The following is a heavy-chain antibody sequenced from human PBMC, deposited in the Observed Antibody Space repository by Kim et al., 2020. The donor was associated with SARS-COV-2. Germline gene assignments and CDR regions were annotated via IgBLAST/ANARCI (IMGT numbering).Heavy chain of an antibody. CDR3: AREAGDSSWYQSYYYYGMDV. CDR2: IYTSGST. D-gene: IGHD6-13*01. CDR1: GGSISSGSYY. J-gene: IGHJ6*02. V-gene: IGHV4-61*02. Sequence: SETLSLTCTVSGGSISSGSYYWSWIRQPAGKGLEWIGRIYTSGSTNYNPSLKSRVTISVDTSKNQFSLKLSSVTAADTAVYYCAREAGDSSWYQSYYYYGMDVWGQGTTVTVSS.